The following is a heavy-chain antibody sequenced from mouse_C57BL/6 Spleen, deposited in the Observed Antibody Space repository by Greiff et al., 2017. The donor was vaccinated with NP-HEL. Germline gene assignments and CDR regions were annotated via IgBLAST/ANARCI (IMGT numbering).Heavy chain of an antibody. CDR1: GYTFTDYN. Sequence: EVQLQQSGPELVKPGASVKMSCKASGYTFTDYNMHWVKQSHGKSLEWIGYINPNNGGTSYNQKFEGKATLTVNKSSSTAYMELRSLTSEDSAVYYCARRYYGSSYEWYFDVWGTGTTVTVSS. V-gene: IGHV1-22*01. CDR3: ARRYYGSSYEWYFDV. J-gene: IGHJ1*03. D-gene: IGHD1-1*01. CDR2: INPNNGGT.